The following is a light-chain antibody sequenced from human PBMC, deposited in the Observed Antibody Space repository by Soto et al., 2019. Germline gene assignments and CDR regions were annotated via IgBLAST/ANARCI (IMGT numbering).Light chain of an antibody. J-gene: IGLJ2*01. CDR3: PAWDDSLNGRVV. CDR2: SNH. CDR1: SSNIGSNT. Sequence: QSVLTQPPSASGTPGQRVTISCSGSSSNIGSNTVNWYQQLPGTAPKLLIYSNHQRPSGVPDRFSGSKSGTSASLAISGLQSEDEADYYCPAWDDSLNGRVVLGGGTKVTVL. V-gene: IGLV1-44*01.